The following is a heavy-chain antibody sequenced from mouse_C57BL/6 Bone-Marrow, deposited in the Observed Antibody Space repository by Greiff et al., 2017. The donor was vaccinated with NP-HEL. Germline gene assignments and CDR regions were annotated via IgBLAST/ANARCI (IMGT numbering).Heavy chain of an antibody. V-gene: IGHV5-12*01. CDR2: ISNGGGST. J-gene: IGHJ4*01. Sequence: DVKLVESGGGLVQPGGSLKLSCAASGFTFSDYYMYWVRQTPEKRLEWVTYISNGGGSTYYPDTVKGRFTISRDNAKNTLYLQMSRLKSEDTAMYYCARHKPYDYDRGAMDYWGQGTSVTVSS. CDR1: GFTFSDYY. D-gene: IGHD2-4*01. CDR3: ARHKPYDYDRGAMDY.